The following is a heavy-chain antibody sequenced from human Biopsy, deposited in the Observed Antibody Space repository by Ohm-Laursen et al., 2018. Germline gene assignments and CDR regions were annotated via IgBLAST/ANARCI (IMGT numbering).Heavy chain of an antibody. Sequence: GTLSLTCAVSGGSISSYYWSWIRQPPGKGLEWIGYIYYTGSTNYNPSLKSRVTISVDTSMNHLSLRLTFLTAADTAVYYCARHAPSYSGSYWRYFDLWGRGTLVTVSS. CDR2: IYYTGST. CDR3: ARHAPSYSGSYWRYFDL. D-gene: IGHD1-26*01. CDR1: GGSISSYY. V-gene: IGHV4-59*08. J-gene: IGHJ2*01.